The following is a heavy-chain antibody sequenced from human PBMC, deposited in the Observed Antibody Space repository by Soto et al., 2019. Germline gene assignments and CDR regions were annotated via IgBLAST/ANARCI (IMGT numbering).Heavy chain of an antibody. CDR2: ISYDGSNK. V-gene: IGHV3-30*18. CDR1: GFPFTTYG. D-gene: IGHD2-15*01. J-gene: IGHJ4*02. CDR3: AKVGARWLRKGPLDY. Sequence: QVQLVESGGGVVQPGRSLRLSCAASGFPFTTYGMHWVREGPGKGLEWVAVISYDGSNKYYADSVKGRFTISRDNSKNTLYLQMNSLRAEDTAVYYCAKVGARWLRKGPLDYWGQGTLVTVSS.